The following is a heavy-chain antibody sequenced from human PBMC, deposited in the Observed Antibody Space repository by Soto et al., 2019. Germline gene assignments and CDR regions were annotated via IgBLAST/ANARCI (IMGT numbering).Heavy chain of an antibody. CDR1: GCSICSYY. D-gene: IGHD2-2*01. V-gene: IGHV4-59*01. CDR2: IYYSGST. Sequence: SETPSITCTVSGCSICSYYWSWIRQPPGKGLEWIGYIYYSGSTNYNPSLKSRVTISVDTSKNQFSLKLSSVTAADTAVYYCAGRYCSSTSCHGPDYWGQGTLVTVSS. CDR3: AGRYCSSTSCHGPDY. J-gene: IGHJ4*02.